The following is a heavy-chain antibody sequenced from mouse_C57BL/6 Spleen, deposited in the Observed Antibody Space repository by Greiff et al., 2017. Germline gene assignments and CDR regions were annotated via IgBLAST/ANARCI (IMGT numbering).Heavy chain of an antibody. CDR3: ARKGGPQGFAY. CDR2: IDPSDSET. CDR1: GYTFTSYW. V-gene: IGHV1-52*01. Sequence: QVQLQQPGAELVRPGSSVKLSCKASGYTFTSYWLHWVKQRPIQGLEWIGNIDPSDSETHYNQKFKDKATLTVDKSSSTAYMQLSSLTSEDSAVYYCARKGGPQGFAYWGQGTLVTVSA. J-gene: IGHJ3*01.